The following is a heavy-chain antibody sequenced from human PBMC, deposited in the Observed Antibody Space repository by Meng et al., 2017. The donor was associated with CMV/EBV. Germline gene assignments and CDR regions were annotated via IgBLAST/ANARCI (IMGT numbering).Heavy chain of an antibody. J-gene: IGHJ4*02. CDR2: IYPGDSDT. V-gene: IGHV5-51*01. Sequence: GESLKISCKGSGYSFTSYWIGWVRQTPGKDLEWMGIIYPGDSDTRYSPSFQGQVTISADKSISTAYLQWSSLKASDTAMYYCAGHKCSGGSCYSGSDYWGQGTLVTVSS. D-gene: IGHD2-15*01. CDR3: AGHKCSGGSCYSGSDY. CDR1: GYSFTSYW.